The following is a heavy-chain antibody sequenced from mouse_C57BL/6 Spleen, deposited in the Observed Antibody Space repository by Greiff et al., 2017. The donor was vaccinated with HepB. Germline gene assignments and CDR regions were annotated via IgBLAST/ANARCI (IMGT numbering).Heavy chain of an antibody. J-gene: IGHJ1*03. CDR2: INPSTGGT. CDR3: ARDLILTVPGYFDV. Sequence: VQLQQSGPELVKPGASVKISCKASGYSFTGYYMNWVKQSPEQGLEWIGVINPSTGGTTYNQKFKAKATLTVEKSSSTAYMQLKSLTSEDSAVYYCARDLILTVPGYFDVWGTGTTVTVSS. D-gene: IGHD1-1*01. CDR1: GYSFTGYY. V-gene: IGHV1-42*01.